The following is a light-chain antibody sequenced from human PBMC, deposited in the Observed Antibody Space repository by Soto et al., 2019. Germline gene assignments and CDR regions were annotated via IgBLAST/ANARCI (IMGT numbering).Light chain of an antibody. V-gene: IGKV3-11*01. J-gene: IGKJ5*01. Sequence: EIVLTQSPATLSLSPGERATLSWRASQTIRGLLAWYQHRPGQAPRLLIYDTSNRATGIPARFSGSGSGTDFTLTISSLEPADFGVYYCQQRHNWPITFGQGTRLEIK. CDR1: QTIRGL. CDR3: QQRHNWPIT. CDR2: DTS.